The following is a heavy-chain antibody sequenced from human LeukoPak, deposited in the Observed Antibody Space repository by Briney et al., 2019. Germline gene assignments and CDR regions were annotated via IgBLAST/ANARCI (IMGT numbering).Heavy chain of an antibody. CDR3: ARDLTEGELPFDY. D-gene: IGHD1-26*01. Sequence: SVKVSCKASGGTFSSYAISWVRQAPGQGLEWMGRIIPIFGIANYAQKFQGRVTITADKSTSTAYMELSSLRSEDTAVYYCARDLTEGELPFDYWGQGTLVTVSP. J-gene: IGHJ4*02. CDR1: GGTFSSYA. V-gene: IGHV1-69*04. CDR2: IIPIFGIA.